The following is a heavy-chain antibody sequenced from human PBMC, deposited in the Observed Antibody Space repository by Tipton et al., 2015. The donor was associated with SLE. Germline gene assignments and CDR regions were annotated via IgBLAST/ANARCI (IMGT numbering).Heavy chain of an antibody. CDR2: ISCSGTT. CDR1: GGSVSSGSYY. Sequence: TLSLTCTVSGGSVSSGSYYWSWIRQPPGKGLEWIGYISCSGTTYYNPSLKSRLTISVDTSKNQFSLKLSSVTAADTAVYYCAGPSSGSYWIYYFDYWGQGTLVTVSS. D-gene: IGHD3-10*01. J-gene: IGHJ4*02. CDR3: AGPSSGSYWIYYFDY. V-gene: IGHV4-31*03.